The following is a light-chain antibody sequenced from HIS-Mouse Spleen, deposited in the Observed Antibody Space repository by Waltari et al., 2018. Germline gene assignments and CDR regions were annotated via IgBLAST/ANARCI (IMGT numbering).Light chain of an antibody. CDR2: EDS. CDR3: YSTDSSGNHRRV. V-gene: IGLV3-10*01. J-gene: IGLJ3*02. Sequence: SYELTQPPSVSVSPGQTARITCAGEALPKNYAYWYQQKSGQAPVLVIYEDSKRPSGIPERFSGSSSGTMATLTISGAQVEDEADYYCYSTDSSGNHRRVFGGGTKLTVL. CDR1: ALPKNY.